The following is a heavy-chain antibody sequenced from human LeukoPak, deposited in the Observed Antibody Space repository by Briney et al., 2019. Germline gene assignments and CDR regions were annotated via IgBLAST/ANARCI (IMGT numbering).Heavy chain of an antibody. J-gene: IGHJ4*02. CDR2: ISSSSSYI. CDR1: GFTFSSYS. Sequence: GGSLRLSCAASGFTFSSYSMNWVRQAPGKGLELVSSISSSSSYIYYADSVKGRFTISRDNAKNSLYLQMNSLRAEDTAVYYCARPRLTYYYDSSGFDYWGQGTLVTVSS. V-gene: IGHV3-21*01. CDR3: ARPRLTYYYDSSGFDY. D-gene: IGHD3-22*01.